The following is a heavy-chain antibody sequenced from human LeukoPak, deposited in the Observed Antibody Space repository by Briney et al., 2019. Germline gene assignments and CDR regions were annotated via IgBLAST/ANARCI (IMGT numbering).Heavy chain of an antibody. CDR3: ARRAGDYAYYFDY. CDR2: INHSGRT. Sequence: KPSETLSLTCVVYGGSFSGDYWSWIRQPPGRGLEWTGEINHSGRTNYNPSLKSRVSISVVTSQNQFSLILRSVTAADTAVYYCARRAGDYAYYFDYWGQGNLVTVSS. CDR1: GGSFSGDY. D-gene: IGHD4-17*01. V-gene: IGHV4-34*01. J-gene: IGHJ4*02.